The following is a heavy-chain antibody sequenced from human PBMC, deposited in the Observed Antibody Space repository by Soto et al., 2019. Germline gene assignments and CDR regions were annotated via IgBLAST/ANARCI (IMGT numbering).Heavy chain of an antibody. Sequence: QVQLQESGPGLVKPSQTLSLTCTVSGGSISSGGYYWSWIRQHPGKGLEWIGYIYYSGSTYYNPSLESRVTISVDTSKTQFPLKLRSVTAADTAVYYCAISSGYADWFDPWGQGTLVTVSS. D-gene: IGHD3-22*01. J-gene: IGHJ5*02. CDR1: GGSISSGGYY. CDR2: IYYSGST. V-gene: IGHV4-31*03. CDR3: AISSGYADWFDP.